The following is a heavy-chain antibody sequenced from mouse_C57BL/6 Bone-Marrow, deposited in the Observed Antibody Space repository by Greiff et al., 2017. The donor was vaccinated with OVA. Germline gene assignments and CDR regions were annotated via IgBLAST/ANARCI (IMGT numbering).Heavy chain of an antibody. V-gene: IGHV14-4*01. CDR1: GFNIKDDY. Sequence: EVQLQQPGAELVRPGASVKLSCTASGFNIKDDYMHWVKQRPEQGLEWIGWIDPENGDTEYASKFQGKATITADTSSNTAYLQLSSLTSEDTAVYYCTSYGNFDYWGQGTTLTVSS. J-gene: IGHJ2*01. CDR3: TSYGNFDY. CDR2: IDPENGDT. D-gene: IGHD2-1*01.